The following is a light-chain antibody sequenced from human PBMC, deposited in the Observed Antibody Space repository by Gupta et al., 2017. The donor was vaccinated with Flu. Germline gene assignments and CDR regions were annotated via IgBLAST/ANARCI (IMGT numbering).Light chain of an antibody. J-gene: IGKJ2*01. V-gene: IGKV1-5*03. Sequence: GDRVTITCRASQSVGKWLAWYQQKPGKAPKVLIYKASSLESEVPSRFSGSGSETEFTLTISSLQPDDFATYYCQQYYSYSYTFGQGTKLEIK. CDR2: KAS. CDR1: QSVGKW. CDR3: QQYYSYSYT.